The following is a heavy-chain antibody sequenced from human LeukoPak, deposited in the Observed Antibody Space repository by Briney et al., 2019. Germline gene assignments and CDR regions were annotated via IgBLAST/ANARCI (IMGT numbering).Heavy chain of an antibody. CDR3: ARRTTVTIPFGY. Sequence: TPSETLSLTCAVYGGSFSGYYWSWIRQPPGKGLEWSGEINHSRSTNYNPSLKSRVTISVDKSKNQFSLKLSSVTAADTAVYYCARRTTVTIPFGYWGQGTLVTVSS. D-gene: IGHD4-11*01. V-gene: IGHV4-34*01. CDR2: INHSRST. J-gene: IGHJ4*02. CDR1: GGSFSGYY.